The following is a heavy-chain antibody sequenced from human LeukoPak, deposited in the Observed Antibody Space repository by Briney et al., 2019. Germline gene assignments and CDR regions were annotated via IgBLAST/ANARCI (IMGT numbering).Heavy chain of an antibody. CDR2: IYTSGST. CDR3: ARSSVVPAAAFFDY. D-gene: IGHD2-2*01. J-gene: IGHJ4*02. V-gene: IGHV4-61*02. Sequence: PSETLSLTCTVSGGSISSGSYYWSWIRQPAGMGLEWIGRIYTSGSTNYNPSLKSRVTISVDTSKNQFSLKLSSVTAADTAVYYCARSSVVPAAAFFDYWGQGTLVTVSS. CDR1: GGSISSGSYY.